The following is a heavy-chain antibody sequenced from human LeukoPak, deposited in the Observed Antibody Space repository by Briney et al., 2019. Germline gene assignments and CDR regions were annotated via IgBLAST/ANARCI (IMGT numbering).Heavy chain of an antibody. V-gene: IGHV4-61*02. D-gene: IGHD4-11*01. Sequence: SETLSLACTVSGGSISSGSYYWSWIRQPAGKGLEWIGRIYTSGSTNYNPSLKSRVTISVDTSKNQFSLKLSSVTAADTAVYYCAGDTENFDYWGQGTLVTVSS. CDR2: IYTSGST. CDR1: GGSISSGSYY. J-gene: IGHJ4*02. CDR3: AGDTENFDY.